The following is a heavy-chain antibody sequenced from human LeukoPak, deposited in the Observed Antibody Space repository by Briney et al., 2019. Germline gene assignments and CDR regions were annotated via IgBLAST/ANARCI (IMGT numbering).Heavy chain of an antibody. CDR2: VSASGFTT. V-gene: IGHV3-23*01. CDR1: GFMFSNYV. CDR3: ARDLGAYDSSGNY. Sequence: GGSLRLSCAAAGFMFSNYVMYWVRQAPGKGLEWVSVVSASGFTTDYADSVKGRFTISRDNAKNSLYLQMNSLRAEDTAVYYCARDLGAYDSSGNYWGQGTLVTVSS. J-gene: IGHJ4*02. D-gene: IGHD3-22*01.